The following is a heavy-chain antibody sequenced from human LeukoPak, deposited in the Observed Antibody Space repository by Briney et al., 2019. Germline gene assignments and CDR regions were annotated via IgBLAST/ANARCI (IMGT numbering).Heavy chain of an antibody. CDR1: SGSISTSNYY. Sequence: SETLSLTCTVSSGSISTSNYYWGWVRQPPGKALEWIGYIYYSGSTNYNPSLKSRVTISVDTSKNQFSLKLSSVTAADTAVYYCARGIAAPPRFDPWGQGTLVTVSS. CDR2: IYYSGST. CDR3: ARGIAAPPRFDP. J-gene: IGHJ5*02. D-gene: IGHD6-13*01. V-gene: IGHV4-61*05.